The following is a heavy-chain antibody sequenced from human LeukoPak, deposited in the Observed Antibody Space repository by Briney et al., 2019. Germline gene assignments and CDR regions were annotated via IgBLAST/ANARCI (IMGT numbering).Heavy chain of an antibody. J-gene: IGHJ4*02. CDR1: GGSISSGGYY. V-gene: IGHV4-30-2*01. CDR3: AKGIFGVVIVDY. Sequence: PSETLSLTCTVSGGSISSGGYYWSWIRQTPGKGLEWIGYIYHSGSTYYNPSLKSRVTISVDRSKNQFSLKLSSVTAADTAVYYCAKGIFGVVIVDYWGQGTLVTVSS. D-gene: IGHD3-3*01. CDR2: IYHSGST.